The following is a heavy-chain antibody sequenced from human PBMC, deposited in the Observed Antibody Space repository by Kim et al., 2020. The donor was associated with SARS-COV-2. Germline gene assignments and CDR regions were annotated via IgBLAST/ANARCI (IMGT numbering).Heavy chain of an antibody. CDR1: GFTFNNAW. J-gene: IGHJ4*02. CDR3: TTGSNVRRWQNDY. D-gene: IGHD4-17*01. Sequence: GGSLRLSCAASGFTFNNAWMSWVRQAPGKGLEWVGRIKSKIDGGTTDFAAPVKGRFIISRDDSKKTLYLQMDSLKTEDTAVYYCTTGSNVRRWQNDYWGQGTLVTVSS. CDR2: IKSKIDGGTT. V-gene: IGHV3-15*01.